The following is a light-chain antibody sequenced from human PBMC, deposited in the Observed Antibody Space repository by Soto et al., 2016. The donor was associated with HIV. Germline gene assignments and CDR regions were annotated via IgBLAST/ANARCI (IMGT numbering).Light chain of an antibody. CDR3: QVWDSNSYHVV. V-gene: IGLV3-21*03. CDR1: NIGSKS. J-gene: IGLJ2*01. Sequence: SYVLTQPPSVSVAPGKTANITCGGNNIGSKSVHWYQQKSGQAPVLVVYDDVDRPSGIPERFSGSNSGNTATLTISSIEAGDEADYYCQVWDSNSYHVVFGRRDQGDRP. CDR2: DDV.